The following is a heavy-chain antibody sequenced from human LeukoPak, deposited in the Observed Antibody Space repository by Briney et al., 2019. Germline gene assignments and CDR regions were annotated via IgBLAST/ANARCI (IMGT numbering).Heavy chain of an antibody. CDR2: INHSGST. V-gene: IGHV4-34*01. D-gene: IGHD2-15*01. CDR3: ARLGGRYCSGGSCYLRGHMVYYYYMDV. J-gene: IGHJ6*03. CDR1: GGSFSGYY. Sequence: KSSETLSLTCAVYGGSFSGYYWSWIRQPPGRGLEWIGEINHSGSTNYNPSLKSRVTISVDTSKNQFSLKLSSVTAADTAVYYCARLGGRYCSGGSCYLRGHMVYYYYMDVWGKGTTVTVSS.